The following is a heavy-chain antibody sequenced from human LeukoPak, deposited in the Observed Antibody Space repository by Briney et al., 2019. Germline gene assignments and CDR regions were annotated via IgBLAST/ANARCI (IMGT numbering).Heavy chain of an antibody. CDR2: IYPGDSDT. CDR3: ARRGFSDDFWSGPTEGRYYFDY. D-gene: IGHD3-3*01. CDR1: GYSFTSYW. Sequence: KNGESLKISCKGSGYSFTSYWIGWVRQMPGKGLEWMGIIYPGDSDTRYSPSFQGQVTISADKSISTAYLQWSSLKASDTAMYYCARRGFSDDFWSGPTEGRYYFDYWGQGTLVTVSS. J-gene: IGHJ4*02. V-gene: IGHV5-51*01.